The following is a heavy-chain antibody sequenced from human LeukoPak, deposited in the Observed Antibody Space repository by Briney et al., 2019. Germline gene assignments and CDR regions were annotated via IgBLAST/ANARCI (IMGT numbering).Heavy chain of an antibody. CDR3: LRVETYAYYDS. V-gene: IGHV3-48*01. D-gene: IGHD4-23*01. CDR2: ISSSSSTI. CDR1: GFTFSTHS. J-gene: IGHJ4*02. Sequence: GGSLRLSCAASGFTFSTHSMVWVPQAPGKGLECVSYISSSSSTIYYADSVKGRFTISRDNAENSLYLQMNRLRAEDTAVYYCLRVETYAYYDSWGQGTLVTVSS.